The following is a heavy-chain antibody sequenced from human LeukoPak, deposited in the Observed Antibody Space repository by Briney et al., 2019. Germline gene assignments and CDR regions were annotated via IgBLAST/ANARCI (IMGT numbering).Heavy chain of an antibody. J-gene: IGHJ5*02. Sequence: ASVKVSCKASGYTFTSYYMHWVRQAPGQGLEWMGIINPSGDSTNYAQKFQGRVTMTRDTSTSTVYMELSSLRSEDTAVYYCARGLRLRFLEWLPQGYYWFDPWGQGTLVTVSS. CDR1: GYTFTSYY. D-gene: IGHD3-3*01. CDR3: ARGLRLRFLEWLPQGYYWFDP. V-gene: IGHV1-46*01. CDR2: INPSGDST.